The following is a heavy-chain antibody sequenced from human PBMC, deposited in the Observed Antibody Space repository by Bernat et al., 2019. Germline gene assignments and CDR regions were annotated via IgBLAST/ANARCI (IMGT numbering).Heavy chain of an antibody. V-gene: IGHV3-7*03. CDR2: IKQDGSEK. Sequence: EVQLVESGGGLVQPGGSLRLSCAASGFTFSSYWMTWVRQAPGTGLEWVANIKQDGSEKYYVDSVKGRFTISRDNAKNSLYLQMNSLRAEDTAVYYGAREMSGYVEGDAFDIWGQGTMVTVSS. D-gene: IGHD5-12*01. J-gene: IGHJ3*02. CDR1: GFTFSSYW. CDR3: AREMSGYVEGDAFDI.